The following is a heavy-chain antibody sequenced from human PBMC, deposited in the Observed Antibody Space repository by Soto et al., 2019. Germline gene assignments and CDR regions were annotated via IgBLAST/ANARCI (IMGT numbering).Heavy chain of an antibody. D-gene: IGHD1-26*01. CDR1: GFTFSSYA. V-gene: IGHV3-64*02. CDR2: ISSNGGST. J-gene: IGHJ4*02. Sequence: EVQLVESGEGLVQPGGSLRLSCAASGFTFSSYAMHWVRQAPGKGLEYVSAISSNGGSTYYADSVKGRFTISRDNSKNPLYLQMGRLGAEDMGVYFLARGSYPPGLWGQGTLVTVSS. CDR3: ARGSYPPGL.